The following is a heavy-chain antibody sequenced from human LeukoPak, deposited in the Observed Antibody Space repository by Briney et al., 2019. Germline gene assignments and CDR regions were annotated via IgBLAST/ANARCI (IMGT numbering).Heavy chain of an antibody. D-gene: IGHD5-18*01. V-gene: IGHV3-21*01. CDR3: ARYWDTAMDYFYYYGMDV. J-gene: IGHJ6*02. Sequence: GGSLRLSCAASGFTFSSYNINGVRQAPGKGREWVSSISGSGTDIYYVDSVKGRFTISRDNAKDSVYLQMNSLRAEDTAVYYCARYWDTAMDYFYYYGMDVWGQGTTVTVSS. CDR1: GFTFSSYN. CDR2: ISGSGTDI.